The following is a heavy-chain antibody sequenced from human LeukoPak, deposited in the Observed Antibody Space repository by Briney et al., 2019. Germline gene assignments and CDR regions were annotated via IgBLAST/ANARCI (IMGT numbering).Heavy chain of an antibody. CDR2: IYHSGSS. V-gene: IGHV4-39*07. Sequence: SETLSLTCTVSGGSISSSAYYWGWIRQPPGKGLEWIASIYHSGSSYYNPSLKSRVTISVDRSKNQFSLKLSSVTAADTAVYYCASTTSSITIFGVVISRFDPWGQGTLVTVSS. CDR3: ASTTSSITIFGVVISRFDP. D-gene: IGHD3-3*01. CDR1: GGSISSSAYY. J-gene: IGHJ5*02.